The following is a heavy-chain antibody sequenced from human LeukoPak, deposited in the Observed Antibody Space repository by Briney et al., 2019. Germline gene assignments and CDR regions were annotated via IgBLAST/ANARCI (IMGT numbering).Heavy chain of an antibody. V-gene: IGHV1-18*01. CDR1: GYTFTSYG. Sequence: ASVKVSCKASGYTFTSYGISWVRQAPGQGLEWMGWISAYNGNTNYAQKLQGRVTMTTDTSTSTAYMGLRSLRSDDTAVYYCARAAFGAYYYDSSGYENWGQETLVTVSS. CDR3: ARAAFGAYYYDSSGYEN. D-gene: IGHD3-22*01. J-gene: IGHJ4*02. CDR2: ISAYNGNT.